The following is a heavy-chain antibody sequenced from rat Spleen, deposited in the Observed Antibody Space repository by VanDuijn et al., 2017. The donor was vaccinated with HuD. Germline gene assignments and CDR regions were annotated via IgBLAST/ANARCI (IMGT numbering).Heavy chain of an antibody. Sequence: EVQLVESGGGSVQPGRSLKLSCAASGFTFSDYDMAWVRQAPKKGLEWVATISYDGSSTYYRDSVKGRFTISRDNAKSTLYLQMNSLRSEDTATYYCTRVPKVGEIVMPTSGFDYWGQGVMVTVSS. CDR1: GFTFSDYD. CDR2: ISYDGSST. CDR3: TRVPKVGEIVMPTSGFDY. J-gene: IGHJ2*01. V-gene: IGHV5-7*01. D-gene: IGHD1-12*01.